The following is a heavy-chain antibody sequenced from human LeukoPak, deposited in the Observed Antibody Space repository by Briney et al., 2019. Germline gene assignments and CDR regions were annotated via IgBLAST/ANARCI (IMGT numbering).Heavy chain of an antibody. Sequence: GGSLRLSCAASGFTVSSNYMSWVRQAPGKGLEWVSVIFSGGSTYYADSVKGRFTISRDNSKNTLYLQMNSLRAEDTAVYYCARDPMVAGIDAFDIWGQGTMVTVSS. CDR1: GFTVSSNY. D-gene: IGHD6-19*01. J-gene: IGHJ3*02. V-gene: IGHV3-66*01. CDR2: IFSGGST. CDR3: ARDPMVAGIDAFDI.